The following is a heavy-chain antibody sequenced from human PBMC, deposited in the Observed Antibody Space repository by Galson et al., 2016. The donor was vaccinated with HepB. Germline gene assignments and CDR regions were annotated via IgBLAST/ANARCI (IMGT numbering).Heavy chain of an antibody. J-gene: IGHJ4*02. CDR1: GYTFISFG. CDR3: ARDGRDYPGSYYPPSDN. Sequence: SVKVSCKASGYTFISFGLSWVRQAPGQGLEWMGWISPHSGNTNYAQKFQGRVTMTTDTATSTAYMDLRSLTFDDTAVYFCARDGRDYPGSYYPPSDNWGQGTLVTVSS. D-gene: IGHD1-26*01. CDR2: ISPHSGNT. V-gene: IGHV1-18*01.